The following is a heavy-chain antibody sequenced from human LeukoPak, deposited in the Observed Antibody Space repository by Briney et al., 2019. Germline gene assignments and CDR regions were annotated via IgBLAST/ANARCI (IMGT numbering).Heavy chain of an antibody. CDR1: GYTFTSYG. D-gene: IGHD5-18*01. Sequence: GASVKVSCKASGYTFTSYGISWVRQAPGQGLEWMGWISAYNGNTNYAQKLQGRVTMTTDTSTSTAYMELRSLRSDDTAVYYCARGPYSYGPGGGGKYFDYWGQGTLVTVSS. CDR3: ARGPYSYGPGGGGKYFDY. J-gene: IGHJ4*02. V-gene: IGHV1-18*01. CDR2: ISAYNGNT.